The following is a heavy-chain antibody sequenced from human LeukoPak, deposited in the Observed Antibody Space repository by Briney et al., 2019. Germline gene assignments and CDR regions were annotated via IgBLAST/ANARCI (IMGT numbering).Heavy chain of an antibody. V-gene: IGHV4-59*08. J-gene: IGHJ4*02. CDR1: GGSISSYY. CDR3: ARHSYYYDSSGYYNFDY. D-gene: IGHD3-22*01. Sequence: SETLSLTCTVSGGSISSYYWSWIRQPPGKGLEWIGYIYYSGSTNYNPSLKSRVTITVDTSKNQFSLKLSSVTATDTAVYYCARHSYYYDSSGYYNFDYWGQGTLVAVSS. CDR2: IYYSGST.